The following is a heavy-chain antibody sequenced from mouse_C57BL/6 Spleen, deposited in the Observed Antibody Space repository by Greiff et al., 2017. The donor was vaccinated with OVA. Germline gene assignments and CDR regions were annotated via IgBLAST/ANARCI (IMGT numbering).Heavy chain of an antibody. CDR2: IYPGDGDT. CDR3: ARGGNYGNYGDY. V-gene: IGHV1-80*01. CDR1: GYAFSSYW. Sequence: QVQLQQSGAELVKPGASVKISCKASGYAFSSYWMNWVKQRPGKGLEWIGQIYPGDGDTNYNGKFKGKATLTADKSSSTAYMQLSSLTSEDSAVYFCARGGNYGNYGDYWGQGTTLTVSS. J-gene: IGHJ2*01. D-gene: IGHD2-1*01.